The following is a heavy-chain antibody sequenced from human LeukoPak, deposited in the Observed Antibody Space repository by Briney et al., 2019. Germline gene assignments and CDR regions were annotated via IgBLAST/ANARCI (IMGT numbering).Heavy chain of an antibody. CDR1: GFTFSSYG. Sequence: GGSLRLSCAASGFTFSSYGMHWVRQAPGKGLEWVAFIRYDGSNKYYADSVKGRFTISRDNSKNTLYLQMNSLRAEDTAVYYCAKDLWEYCSGTSCLHGMDVWGKGTTVTISS. D-gene: IGHD2-2*01. CDR3: AKDLWEYCSGTSCLHGMDV. J-gene: IGHJ6*04. CDR2: IRYDGSNK. V-gene: IGHV3-30*02.